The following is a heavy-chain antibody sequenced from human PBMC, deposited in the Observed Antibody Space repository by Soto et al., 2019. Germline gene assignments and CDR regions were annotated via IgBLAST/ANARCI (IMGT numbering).Heavy chain of an antibody. CDR3: ARDGGYGTPFDY. Sequence: EVQLVQSGGGLVQPGGSLRLSCVASGFAFSRYWLHWVRQAPGKGLMIVSRITGDGTNTAYATSVKGRFTISRENAKNMVYLQMDRLKAEDTAVYYCARDGGYGTPFDYWGQGALVTVSS. V-gene: IGHV3-74*01. D-gene: IGHD5-12*01. CDR1: GFAFSRYW. J-gene: IGHJ4*02. CDR2: ITGDGTNT.